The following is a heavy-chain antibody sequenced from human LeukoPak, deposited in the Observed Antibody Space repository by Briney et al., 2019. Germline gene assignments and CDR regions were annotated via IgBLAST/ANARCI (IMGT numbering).Heavy chain of an antibody. Sequence: PSETLSLTCTVSGYSISSGYYWGWIRQPPGKGLEWIGSIYHSGSTYYNPSLKSRVTISVDTSKNQFSLKLSSVTAADTAVYYCARGGVVAVVAANDYWGQGTLVTVSS. CDR3: ARGGVVAVVAANDY. D-gene: IGHD2-15*01. CDR1: GYSISSGYY. CDR2: IYHSGST. J-gene: IGHJ4*02. V-gene: IGHV4-38-2*02.